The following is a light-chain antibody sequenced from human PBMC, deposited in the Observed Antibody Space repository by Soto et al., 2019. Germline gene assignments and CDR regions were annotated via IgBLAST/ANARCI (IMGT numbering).Light chain of an antibody. CDR1: QSVSSN. Sequence: EILMTQSPATLSVSPGEGATLSCRASQSVSSNLAWYQQKPGQAPRLLIYGASTRATGIPARFSGSGSGTEFTPTISSLQSPDFAVYYCQQYNNWSPWTFGQGTKVDIK. V-gene: IGKV3-15*01. J-gene: IGKJ1*01. CDR3: QQYNNWSPWT. CDR2: GAS.